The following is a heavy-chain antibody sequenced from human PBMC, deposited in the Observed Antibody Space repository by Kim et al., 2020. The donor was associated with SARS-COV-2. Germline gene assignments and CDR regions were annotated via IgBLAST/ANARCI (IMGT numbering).Heavy chain of an antibody. CDR2: ISGSGGST. V-gene: IGHV3-23*01. Sequence: GGSLRLSCAASGFTFSSYAMSWVRQAPGKGLEWVSAISGSGGSTYYADSVKGRFTISRDNSKNTLYLQMNSLRAEDTAVYYCAKTRREGYSSSWHDAQRVGVYYFDYWGQGTLVTVSS. CDR1: GFTFSSYA. CDR3: AKTRREGYSSSWHDAQRVGVYYFDY. D-gene: IGHD6-13*01. J-gene: IGHJ4*02.